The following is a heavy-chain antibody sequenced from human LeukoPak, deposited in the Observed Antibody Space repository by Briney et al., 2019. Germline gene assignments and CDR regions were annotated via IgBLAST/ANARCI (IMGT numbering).Heavy chain of an antibody. CDR1: GSSINTYY. CDR2: INTNGNN. CDR3: ARDRRQDSVTSYFAFDY. V-gene: IGHV4-4*07. J-gene: IGHJ4*02. D-gene: IGHD2-15*01. Sequence: SETLSLTCTVSGSSINTYYWSCIRQPAGKGLECIGRINTNGNNNYNPSLKSRVTMSVDTSKNQVSININSVTAADAAVYYCARDRRQDSVTSYFAFDYWGQGSLVTVSS.